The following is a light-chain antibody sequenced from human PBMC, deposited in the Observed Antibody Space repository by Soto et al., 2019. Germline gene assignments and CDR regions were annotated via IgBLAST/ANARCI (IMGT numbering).Light chain of an antibody. CDR3: LQTYSTPGT. J-gene: IGKJ2*02. CDR2: TAF. V-gene: IGKV1-39*01. Sequence: DIQMTQSPSSLSASVGDRVTITCRASQSISGYLNWHQQKPGRAPNLLIYTAFSLQSGVPSRFSGSASGTDFTLTISSLQPEDFATYYCLQTYSTPGTFGQGTKLEIK. CDR1: QSISGY.